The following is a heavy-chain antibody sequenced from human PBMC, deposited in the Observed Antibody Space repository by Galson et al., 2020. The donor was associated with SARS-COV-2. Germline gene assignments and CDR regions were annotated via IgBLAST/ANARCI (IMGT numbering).Heavy chain of an antibody. Sequence: GGSLRLSCKTSGFSFSIYAMTWVRQAPGKGLEWVSAIGGVTVDTYYADSVRGRFTISRDNSKNTLYLQMNSLRVDDTAVYYCAKEDDRSGYPDIDDWGQGTLGTVSA. D-gene: IGHD3-22*01. CDR3: AKEDDRSGYPDIDD. J-gene: IGHJ4*02. CDR1: GFSFSIYA. CDR2: IGGVTVDT. V-gene: IGHV3-23*01.